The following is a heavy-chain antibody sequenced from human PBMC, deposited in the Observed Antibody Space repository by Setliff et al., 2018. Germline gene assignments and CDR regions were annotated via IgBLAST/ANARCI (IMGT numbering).Heavy chain of an antibody. V-gene: IGHV4-31*03. D-gene: IGHD2-21*01. CDR2: IYYSGST. CDR3: ARGRYWFAPNWFDP. J-gene: IGHJ5*02. Sequence: TLSLTCTVSGGSISSGGYYWSWIRQHPGKGLEWIGYIYYSGSTYYNPSLKSRVTISVDTSKNQFSLKLSSVTAADTAVYYCARGRYWFAPNWFDPWGQGTLVTVSS. CDR1: GGSISSGGYY.